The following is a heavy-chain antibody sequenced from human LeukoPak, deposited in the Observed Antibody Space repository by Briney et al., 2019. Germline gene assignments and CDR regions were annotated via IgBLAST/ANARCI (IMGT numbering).Heavy chain of an antibody. CDR1: GFTFSSYS. V-gene: IGHV3-21*01. J-gene: IGHJ6*02. CDR3: ARQVVPAAIRSYYGMDV. D-gene: IGHD2-2*02. CDR2: ISSSSSYI. Sequence: GALRLSCAASGFTFSSYSMNWVRQAPGKGLEWVSSISSSSSYIYYADSVKGRFTISRDNAKNSLSLQMNSLRAEDTAVYYCARQVVPAAIRSYYGMDVWGQGTTVTVSS.